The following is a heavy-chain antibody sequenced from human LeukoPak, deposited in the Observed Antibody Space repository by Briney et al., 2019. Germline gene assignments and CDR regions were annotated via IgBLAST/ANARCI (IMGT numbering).Heavy chain of an antibody. CDR1: AGSISSSSYY. J-gene: IGHJ5*02. Sequence: SETLSLTCTVSAGSISSSSYYWGWIRQPPGKGLEWIGSIYYSGSTYYNPSLKSRVTISVDTSKNQFSLKLSSVTAADTAVYYCARSYCSSTSCYFPSSWFDPWGQGTLVTVSS. CDR3: ARSYCSSTSCYFPSSWFDP. CDR2: IYYSGST. D-gene: IGHD2-2*01. V-gene: IGHV4-39*01.